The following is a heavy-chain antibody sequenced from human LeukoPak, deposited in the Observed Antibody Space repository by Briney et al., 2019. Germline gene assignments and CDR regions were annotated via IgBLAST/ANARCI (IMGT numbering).Heavy chain of an antibody. V-gene: IGHV4-39*07. CDR1: SASISSSPYF. CDR3: ARRIKTYYYGSGSYLY. D-gene: IGHD3-10*01. CDR2: ISYSGTT. Sequence: PSETLSLTCTVSSASISSSPYFWGWIRQSPGKGLEWIGSISYSGTTYYNPSLKSRVTISVDTSKNQFSLKLSSVTAADTAVYYCARRIKTYYYGSGSYLYWGQGTLVTVSS. J-gene: IGHJ4*02.